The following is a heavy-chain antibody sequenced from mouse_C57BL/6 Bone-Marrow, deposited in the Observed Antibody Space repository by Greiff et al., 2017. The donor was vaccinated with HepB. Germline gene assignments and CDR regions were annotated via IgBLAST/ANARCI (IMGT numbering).Heavy chain of an antibody. D-gene: IGHD2-12*01. CDR3: ASLTIYHFDY. J-gene: IGHJ2*01. Sequence: EVKLEESGPGLVKPSQSLSLTCSVTGYSITSGYYWNWIRQFPGNKLEWMGYISYDGSNNYNPSLKNRISITRDTSKNQFFLKLNSVTTEDTATYYCASLTIYHFDYWGQGTTLTVSS. CDR2: ISYDGSN. V-gene: IGHV3-6*01. CDR1: GYSITSGYY.